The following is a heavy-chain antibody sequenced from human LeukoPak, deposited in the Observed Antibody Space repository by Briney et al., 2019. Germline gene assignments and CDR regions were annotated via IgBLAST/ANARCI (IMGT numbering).Heavy chain of an antibody. CDR2: IYYSGST. CDR1: GGSISSYY. V-gene: IGHV4-59*08. J-gene: IGHJ3*02. CDR3: ARSIYCSSTSCYGGEDI. Sequence: PSETLSLTCTVSGGSISSYYWSWIRQPPGKGLEWIGYIYYSGSTNCNPSLKSRVTISVDTSKNQFSLKLSSVTAADTAVYYCARSIYCSSTSCYGGEDIWGQGTMVTVSS. D-gene: IGHD2-2*01.